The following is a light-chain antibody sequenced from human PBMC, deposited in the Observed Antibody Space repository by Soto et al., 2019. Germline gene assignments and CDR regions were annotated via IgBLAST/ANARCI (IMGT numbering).Light chain of an antibody. CDR3: SSYAGNNNWG. J-gene: IGLJ2*01. CDR1: NNDVGDHNY. Sequence: QSALTQPPSASGSLGQSVTISCTGSNNDVGDHNYVSWYQQHPGKAPRLMIYEVRKRPSGVPDRFSGSKSGNTAALTVSGLQAEDDADYCCSSYAGNNNWGFGGGTKLTVL. CDR2: EVR. V-gene: IGLV2-8*01.